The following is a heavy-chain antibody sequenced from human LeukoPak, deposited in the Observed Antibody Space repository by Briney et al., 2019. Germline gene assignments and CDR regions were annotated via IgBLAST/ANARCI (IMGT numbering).Heavy chain of an antibody. J-gene: IGHJ4*02. CDR1: GGSFSGYY. Sequence: SETLSLTCAVYGGSFSGYYWSWIRQPPGKGLDWIGEINHSGSTNYNPSLKSRVTISLDTSKNQFSLKLSSVTAADTAVYYCARGVYSSGWYPTLDYWGQGTLVTVSS. CDR2: INHSGST. CDR3: ARGVYSSGWYPTLDY. V-gene: IGHV4-34*01. D-gene: IGHD6-19*01.